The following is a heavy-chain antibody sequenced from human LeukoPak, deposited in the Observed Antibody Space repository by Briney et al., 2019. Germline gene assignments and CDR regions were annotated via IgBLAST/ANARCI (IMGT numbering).Heavy chain of an antibody. CDR1: GGSISSYY. CDR2: IYYSGST. Sequence: PSETLSLTCTVSGGSISSYYWSWIRQPPGKGLEWIGYIYYSGSTNYNPSLKSRVTISVDTSKNQFSLKLSSVTAADTAVYYCARDRSGSSLGFDYWGQGTLVTVSS. D-gene: IGHD1-26*01. V-gene: IGHV4-59*01. J-gene: IGHJ4*02. CDR3: ARDRSGSSLGFDY.